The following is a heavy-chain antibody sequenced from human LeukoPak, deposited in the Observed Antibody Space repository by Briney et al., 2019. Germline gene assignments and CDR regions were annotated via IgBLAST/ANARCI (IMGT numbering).Heavy chain of an antibody. J-gene: IGHJ5*02. CDR3: ARRSRSSSLGDCFDP. CDR1: GYTFTGYY. Sequence: GASVKVSCKASGYTFTGYYIHWVRQAPGQGLEWMGWINPDSGDTYYAQKFQGRVTMTRDTSITTAYMELSRLRFDDTAMYYCARRSRSSSLGDCFDPWGQGTLVTVSS. V-gene: IGHV1-2*02. CDR2: INPDSGDT. D-gene: IGHD6-13*01.